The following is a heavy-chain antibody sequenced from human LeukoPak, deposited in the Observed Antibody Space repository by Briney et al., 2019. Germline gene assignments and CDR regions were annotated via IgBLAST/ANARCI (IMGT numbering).Heavy chain of an antibody. CDR1: GFTFSSFK. Sequence: KPGGSLSFSCAAAGFTFSSFKMTWVRQAPGKGLEWVASISPSSSYIYYADSLKGRFTVSRDNAKNSLFLQMTSLRAEDTAVYYCARDVTGGEWFDPWGQATLVSVSS. CDR3: ARDVTGGEWFDP. V-gene: IGHV3-21*01. CDR2: ISPSSSYI. J-gene: IGHJ5*01. D-gene: IGHD2-21*02.